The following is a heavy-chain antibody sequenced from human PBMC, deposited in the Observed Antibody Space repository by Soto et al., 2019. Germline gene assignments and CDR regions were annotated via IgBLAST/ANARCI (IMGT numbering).Heavy chain of an antibody. CDR3: ALDPRQQLVSFPLDY. D-gene: IGHD6-13*01. CDR1: GYTFTSYG. Sequence: ASVKVSCKASGYTFTSYGISWVRQAPGQGLEWMGWISAYNGNTNYAQKLQGRVTMTTDTSTSTAYMELRSLRSDDTAVYYCALDPRQQLVSFPLDYWGQGTLVTVSS. J-gene: IGHJ4*02. V-gene: IGHV1-18*01. CDR2: ISAYNGNT.